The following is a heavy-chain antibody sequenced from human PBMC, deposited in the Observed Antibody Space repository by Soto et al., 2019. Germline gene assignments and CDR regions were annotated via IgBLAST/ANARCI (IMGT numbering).Heavy chain of an antibody. Sequence: QLQLQESGPGLVKPSETLSLTCSVSGGSIDSSNFYWAWVRQPPGEGLEWIGSTYYRANTYYNSSLNSRVTISVATAKNRFSLRLNSVTAADTAVYYCARHGAWDPLDVWGQGTLVTVSS. CDR1: GGSIDSSNFY. J-gene: IGHJ4*02. CDR2: TYYRANT. CDR3: ARHGAWDPLDV. D-gene: IGHD1-26*01. V-gene: IGHV4-39*01.